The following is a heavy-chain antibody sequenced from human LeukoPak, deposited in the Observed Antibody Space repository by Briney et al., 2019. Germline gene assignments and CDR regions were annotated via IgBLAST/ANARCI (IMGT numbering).Heavy chain of an antibody. D-gene: IGHD1-26*01. Sequence: PSETLSLTCAVSGDSISGNNWWSWVRQPPGKGLEWIGEIYHSGSTNYNPSLKSRVTISVDKSKNQFSLKLSSVTAADTAVYYCAREDVYTGSSQWFYWGQGTLVSVSS. V-gene: IGHV4-4*02. CDR1: GDSISGNNW. J-gene: IGHJ4*02. CDR3: AREDVYTGSSQWFY. CDR2: IYHSGST.